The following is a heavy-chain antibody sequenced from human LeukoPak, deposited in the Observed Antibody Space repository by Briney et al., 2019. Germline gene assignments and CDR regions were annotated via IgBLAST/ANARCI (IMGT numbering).Heavy chain of an antibody. CDR3: ARDSWDGYNYKLAFDY. J-gene: IGHJ4*02. CDR2: TYYGSKWYN. V-gene: IGHV6-1*01. Sequence: PSQTLSLTCAISGDSVSSNSAAWNWIRQSPSRGLEWLGRTYYGSKWYNDCAVSVKSRITINPDTSKNKFSLQLNSVTPEDTAVYYCARDSWDGYNYKLAFDYWGQGTLVTVSS. D-gene: IGHD5-24*01. CDR1: GDSVSSNSAA.